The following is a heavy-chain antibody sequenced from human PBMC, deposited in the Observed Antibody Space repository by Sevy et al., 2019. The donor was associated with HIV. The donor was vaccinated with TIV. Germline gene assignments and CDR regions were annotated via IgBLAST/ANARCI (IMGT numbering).Heavy chain of an antibody. D-gene: IGHD6-13*01. CDR3: ARHYGYSSSWFYGMDV. J-gene: IGHJ6*02. V-gene: IGHV3-74*01. CDR1: GFTFSSYW. CDR2: INSDGSST. Sequence: GGSLRLSCAASGFTFSSYWMHWVRQAPGKGLVWVSRINSDGSSTRYADSVKGRFTISRDNAKNTLYLQMNSLRAEDTAVYYCARHYGYSSSWFYGMDVWGQGTTVTVSS.